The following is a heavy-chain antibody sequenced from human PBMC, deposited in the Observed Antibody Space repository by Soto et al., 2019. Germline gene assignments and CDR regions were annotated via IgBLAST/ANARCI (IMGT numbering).Heavy chain of an antibody. J-gene: IGHJ4*02. Sequence: PGGSLRLSCASSGFTFSDYYMSCIRQAPGKGLEWVSYFSSSGSIIYYADSVKGRFTISRDNAKNSLYLQMNSLRAEDTAVYYCARDQGYYDSSGYFDFWGQGPLVTVSS. CDR3: ARDQGYYDSSGYFDF. D-gene: IGHD3-22*01. CDR1: GFTFSDYY. V-gene: IGHV3-11*01. CDR2: FSSSGSII.